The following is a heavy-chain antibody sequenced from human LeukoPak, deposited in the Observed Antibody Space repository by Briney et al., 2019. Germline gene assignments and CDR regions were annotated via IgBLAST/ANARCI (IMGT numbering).Heavy chain of an antibody. CDR1: GFTFSSYA. CDR3: ARDFFPTSYYDSNDYYRGDY. Sequence: PGGSLRLSCAASGFTFSSYAMSWVRQAPGKGLEWVSYISSTSSSIYFADSVKGRFTISRDNAKNSLYLQMNSLRDEDTAVYYCARDFFPTSYYDSNDYYRGDYWGQGTLVTVSS. V-gene: IGHV3-48*02. D-gene: IGHD3-22*01. J-gene: IGHJ4*02. CDR2: ISSTSSSI.